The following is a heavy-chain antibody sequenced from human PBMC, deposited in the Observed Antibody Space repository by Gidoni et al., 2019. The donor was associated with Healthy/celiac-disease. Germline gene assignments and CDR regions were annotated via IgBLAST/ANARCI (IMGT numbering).Heavy chain of an antibody. D-gene: IGHD6-19*01. CDR3: AKELGYSSGWLKGVTAMAYYYGMDV. V-gene: IGHV3-23*01. J-gene: IGHJ6*02. CDR2: ISGSGGST. Sequence: EVQLLESGGGLVQPGGSLRLSCAASGFTFSSYAMSWVRQAPGKGLEWVSAISGSGGSTYYADAVKGRFTISRDNSKNTLYLQMNSLRAEDTAVYYCAKELGYSSGWLKGVTAMAYYYGMDVWGQGTTVTVSS. CDR1: GFTFSSYA.